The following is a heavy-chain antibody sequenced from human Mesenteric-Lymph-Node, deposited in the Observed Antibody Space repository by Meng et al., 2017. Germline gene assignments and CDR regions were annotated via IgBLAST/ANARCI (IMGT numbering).Heavy chain of an antibody. Sequence: VEVQESGPGLVKPSGTLFLTRAVFGGSISSSNWWSWVRQPPGKGLEWIGEIYHSGSTNYNPSLKSRVTISVDTSKNQFSLKLSSVTAADTAVYYCARGRGYGDYGSLYWGQGTLVTVSS. CDR2: IYHSGST. J-gene: IGHJ4*02. D-gene: IGHD4-17*01. CDR3: ARGRGYGDYGSLY. CDR1: GGSISSSNW. V-gene: IGHV4-4*02.